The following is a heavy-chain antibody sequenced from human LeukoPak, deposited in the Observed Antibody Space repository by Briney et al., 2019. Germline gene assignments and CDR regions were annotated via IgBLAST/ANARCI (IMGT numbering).Heavy chain of an antibody. CDR3: AKVVRGDTMIVVVITTGEAYFDY. CDR2: ISGSGDST. J-gene: IGHJ4*02. CDR1: GFTFSSYA. D-gene: IGHD3-22*01. Sequence: GGSLRLSCAASGFTFSSYAMSWVRQAPGKGLEWVSAISGSGDSTYYGDSVKGRFTISRDNSKNTLYLQMNSLRAEDTAVYYCAKVVRGDTMIVVVITTGEAYFDYWGQGTLVTVSS. V-gene: IGHV3-23*01.